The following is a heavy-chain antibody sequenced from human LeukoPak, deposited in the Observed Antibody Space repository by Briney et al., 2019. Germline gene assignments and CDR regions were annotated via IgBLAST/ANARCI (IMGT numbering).Heavy chain of an antibody. J-gene: IGHJ4*02. CDR3: AKDSSVPYGITE. D-gene: IGHD4-17*01. Sequence: GGSLRLSCGASGFTFSSYGMHWVRQAPGKGLEWVAVISYEGSNKYYADSVKGRFTISRDNSKNTLSLQMNSLRVEDTALYYCAKDSSVPYGITEWGRGTLVTVSS. CDR2: ISYEGSNK. CDR1: GFTFSSYG. V-gene: IGHV3-30*18.